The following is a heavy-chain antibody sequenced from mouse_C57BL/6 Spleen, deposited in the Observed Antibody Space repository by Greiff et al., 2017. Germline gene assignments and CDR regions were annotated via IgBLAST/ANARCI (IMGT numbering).Heavy chain of an antibody. CDR3: ARSLYGSRFDY. J-gene: IGHJ2*01. CDR2: IYPGDGDT. CDR1: GYAFSSYW. Sequence: VQLQQSGAELVKPGASVKISCKASGYAFSSYWLNWVKQRPGKGLEWIGQIYPGDGDTNYNGKFKGKATLTADKSSSTAYMQRSSLTSEDSAVYFCARSLYGSRFDYWGQGTTLTVSS. V-gene: IGHV1-80*01. D-gene: IGHD1-1*01.